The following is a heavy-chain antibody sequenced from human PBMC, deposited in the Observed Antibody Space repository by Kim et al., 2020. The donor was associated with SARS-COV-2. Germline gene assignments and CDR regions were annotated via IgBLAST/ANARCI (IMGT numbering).Heavy chain of an antibody. Sequence: KKFYANSVKGRFTFSRDNSQKTVFLQMNSLRAEDKAMYYCAGSSGSPFDFWGQGTLVTVSS. J-gene: IGHJ4*02. D-gene: IGHD1-26*01. V-gene: IGHV3-33*01. CDR3: AGSSGSPFDF. CDR2: KK.